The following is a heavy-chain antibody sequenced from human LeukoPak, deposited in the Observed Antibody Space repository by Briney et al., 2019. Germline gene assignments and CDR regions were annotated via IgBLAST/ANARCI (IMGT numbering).Heavy chain of an antibody. D-gene: IGHD3-10*01. Sequence: SETLSLTCAVYGGSFSGYYWSWIRQPPGKGLEWIGEINHSGSTNYNPSLKSRVTMSVDTSKNQFSLKLSSVTAADTAVYYCARGPLLLWFGELLPEFDYWGQGTLVTVSS. V-gene: IGHV4-34*01. CDR1: GGSFSGYY. CDR2: INHSGST. CDR3: ARGPLLLWFGELLPEFDY. J-gene: IGHJ4*02.